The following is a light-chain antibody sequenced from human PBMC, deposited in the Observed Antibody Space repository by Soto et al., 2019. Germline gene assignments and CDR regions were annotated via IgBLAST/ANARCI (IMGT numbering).Light chain of an antibody. CDR2: DAS. CDR1: QSISDY. CDR3: QQYYTYWNM. V-gene: IGKV1-5*01. Sequence: DIQMTQSPSTLSASVGDRVIITCRASQSISDYLAWYQQKPGKAPKLLIYDASNLESGVPSTFSGSGSGTEFALTISSLQPDDFATYYCQQYYTYWNMLGQGTKVDIK. J-gene: IGKJ1*01.